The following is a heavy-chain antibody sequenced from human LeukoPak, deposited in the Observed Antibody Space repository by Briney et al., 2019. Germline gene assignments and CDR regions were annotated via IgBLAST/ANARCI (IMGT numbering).Heavy chain of an antibody. CDR3: AKASGYSSGWYGSPFDY. D-gene: IGHD6-19*01. J-gene: IGHJ4*02. CDR1: GFTFSSYA. Sequence: GGSLRLSCAASGFTFSSYAMSWVRQAPGKGLEWVSAISGSGGSTYCADSVKGRFTISRDNSKNTLYLQMNSLRAEDTAVYYCAKASGYSSGWYGSPFDYWGQGTLVTVSS. V-gene: IGHV3-23*01. CDR2: ISGSGGST.